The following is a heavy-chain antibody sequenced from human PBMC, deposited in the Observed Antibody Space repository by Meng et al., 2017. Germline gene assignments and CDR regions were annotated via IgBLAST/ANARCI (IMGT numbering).Heavy chain of an antibody. D-gene: IGHD4-11*01. Sequence: QAQVVDCGGGGVQPGRSLRLSSAASGFHIRCYGIHWVRQAPGKGEEWVAVICYDGSNKYYADPVKGRFTISRDNSKNTLYLQMNSLRAEDTAVYYCARDDAMTSVTTIGYWGQGTLVTVSS. CDR1: GFHIRCYG. CDR3: ARDDAMTSVTTIGY. CDR2: ICYDGSNK. V-gene: IGHV3-33*01. J-gene: IGHJ4*02.